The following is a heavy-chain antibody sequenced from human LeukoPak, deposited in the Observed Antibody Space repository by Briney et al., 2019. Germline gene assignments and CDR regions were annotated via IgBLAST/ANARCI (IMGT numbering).Heavy chain of an antibody. V-gene: IGHV4-59*08. Sequence: KPSETLSLTCTVSGGSISSYYWSWIRQPPGKGLEWIGCIYYSGSTNYNPSLKSRVTISVDTSKNQFSLKLSSVTAADTAVYYCARQYYDILTGYYKDAFDIWGQGTMVTVSS. J-gene: IGHJ3*02. CDR3: ARQYYDILTGYYKDAFDI. D-gene: IGHD3-9*01. CDR1: GGSISSYY. CDR2: IYYSGST.